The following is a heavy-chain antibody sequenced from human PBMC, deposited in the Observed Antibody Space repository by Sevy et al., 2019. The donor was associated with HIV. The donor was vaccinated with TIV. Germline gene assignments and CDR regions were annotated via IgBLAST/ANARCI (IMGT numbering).Heavy chain of an antibody. J-gene: IGHJ4*02. CDR1: GFILSNAW. CDR2: IKSKTDGGTT. CDR3: TTPTYYYDSSGYYYTY. D-gene: IGHD3-22*01. Sequence: GGSLRLSCAASGFILSNAWMTWVRQAPGKGPEWVGRIKSKTDGGTTDYAAPVKGRFTISIEDSRNTLYLQMNSLKTEDTAVYYCTTPTYYYDSSGYYYTYWGQGTLVTVSS. V-gene: IGHV3-15*01.